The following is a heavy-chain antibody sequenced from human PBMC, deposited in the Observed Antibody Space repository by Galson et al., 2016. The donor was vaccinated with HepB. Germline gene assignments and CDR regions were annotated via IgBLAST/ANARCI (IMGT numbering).Heavy chain of an antibody. D-gene: IGHD1-1*01. CDR1: GFSLSTSGVG. Sequence: PALVKPTQTLTLTCTFSGFSLSTSGVGVGWIRQPPGEALEWLALIYWNDDKRYSPSLKSSFSITKDTSENQVVLTMTNMDPVDTATYYCSRRTLPAGHWTFDYWGQGTLVTVSS. J-gene: IGHJ4*02. CDR3: SRRTLPAGHWTFDY. V-gene: IGHV2-5*01. CDR2: IYWNDDK.